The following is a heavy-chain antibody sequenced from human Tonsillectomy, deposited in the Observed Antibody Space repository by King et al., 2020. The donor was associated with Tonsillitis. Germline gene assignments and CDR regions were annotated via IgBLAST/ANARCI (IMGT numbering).Heavy chain of an antibody. V-gene: IGHV5-10-1*03. Sequence: VQLVESGAEVKKPGESLRISCKGSGYSFTNYWISWVRQMPGKGLEWMGRIDPSDSYTNYSPSFQGHVTISADKSISTAYLQWSSLKASDIAMYYCARVSSSWYIRDYWGQGTLVTVSS. J-gene: IGHJ4*02. D-gene: IGHD6-13*01. CDR3: ARVSSSWYIRDY. CDR2: IDPSDSYT. CDR1: GYSFTNYW.